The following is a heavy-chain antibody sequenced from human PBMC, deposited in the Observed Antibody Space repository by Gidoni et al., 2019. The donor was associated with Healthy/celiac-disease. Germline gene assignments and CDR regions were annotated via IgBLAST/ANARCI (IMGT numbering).Heavy chain of an antibody. V-gene: IGHV5-10-1*03. J-gene: IGHJ5*02. CDR1: GYSFTSYW. CDR2: IDPSDSYT. CDR3: ARQEPNLIRSKGGFDP. Sequence: EVQLVQPGAEVKKPGESLRISCKGSGYSFTSYWISWVRQMPGKGLEWMGRIDPSDSYTNYSPSFQGHVTISADKSISTAYLQWSSLKASDTAMYYCARQEPNLIRSKGGFDPWGQGTLVTVSS. D-gene: IGHD2-8*01.